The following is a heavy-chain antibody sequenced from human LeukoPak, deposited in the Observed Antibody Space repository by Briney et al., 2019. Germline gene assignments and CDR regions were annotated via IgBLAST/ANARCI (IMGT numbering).Heavy chain of an antibody. CDR3: VRLNTVTPFYN. D-gene: IGHD4-17*01. CDR2: INGDGSTT. CDR1: GFTFSRYW. Sequence: GGSLRLSCAASGFTFSRYWMHWVRQAPGKGLVWVSRINGDGSTTDYADSVKGRFNISRDNAKNTVYLQMNSLRAEDTAVYYCVRLNTVTPFYNWGQGTLVTVSS. J-gene: IGHJ4*02. V-gene: IGHV3-74*01.